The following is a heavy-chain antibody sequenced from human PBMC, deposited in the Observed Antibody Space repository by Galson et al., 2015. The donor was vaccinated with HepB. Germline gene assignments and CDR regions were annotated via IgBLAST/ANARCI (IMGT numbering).Heavy chain of an antibody. CDR3: ARFKYFSPFDY. J-gene: IGHJ4*02. Sequence: SVKVSCKASGYTFPSYGFTWVRQAPGQGLEWMGWISAYNGNTNYAQKLQGRVTMTTDTSTSTAYMELRSLRSDDTAVYYCARFKYFSPFDYWGRGTLVTVSS. CDR2: ISAYNGNT. D-gene: IGHD2/OR15-2a*01. CDR1: GYTFPSYG. V-gene: IGHV1-18*01.